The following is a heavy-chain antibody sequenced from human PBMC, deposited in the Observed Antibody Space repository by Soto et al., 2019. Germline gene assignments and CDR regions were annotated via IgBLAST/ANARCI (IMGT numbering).Heavy chain of an antibody. V-gene: IGHV4-34*01. CDR3: ARGRLGFFDY. Sequence: XATLSLPCAVCGGSFSGYYWSWIRQPPGKGLEWIGEINHSGSTNYNPSLKSRVTISVDTSKNQFSLKLSSVTAEDTAVYYCARGRLGFFDYWGQGTLVT. D-gene: IGHD3-9*01. CDR2: INHSGST. CDR1: GGSFSGYY. J-gene: IGHJ4*02.